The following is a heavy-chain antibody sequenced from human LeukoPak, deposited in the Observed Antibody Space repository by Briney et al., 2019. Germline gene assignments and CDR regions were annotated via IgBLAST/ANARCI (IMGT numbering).Heavy chain of an antibody. D-gene: IGHD5-24*01. CDR1: GFTFSSYW. V-gene: IGHV3-7*01. Sequence: GGSLRLSCAASGFTFSSYWMSWVRQSPGKGLEWVTNIKQGGSQKYYVDSVKGRFTISRDNAKNSLYLQMNSLRAEDTAVYYCARFNFHAFDIWGQGTMVTVSS. J-gene: IGHJ3*02. CDR2: IKQGGSQK. CDR3: ARFNFHAFDI.